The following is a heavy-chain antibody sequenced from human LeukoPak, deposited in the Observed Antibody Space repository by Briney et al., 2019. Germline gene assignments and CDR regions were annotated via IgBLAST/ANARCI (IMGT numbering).Heavy chain of an antibody. J-gene: IGHJ6*02. CDR1: GGSISSYY. CDR2: IYYSGST. CDR3: ARRLYYYYGMDV. Sequence: SETLSLTCTVSGGSISSYYWSWIRQPPGKGLEWIGYIYYSGSTNYNPSLKSRVTISVDTSKNQFSLKLSSVAAADTAVYYCARRLYYYYGMDVWGQGTTVTVSS. D-gene: IGHD4-11*01. V-gene: IGHV4-59*01.